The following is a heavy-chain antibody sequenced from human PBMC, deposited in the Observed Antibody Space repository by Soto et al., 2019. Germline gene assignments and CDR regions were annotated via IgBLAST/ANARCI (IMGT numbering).Heavy chain of an antibody. J-gene: IGHJ4*02. Sequence: SETLSLTCTVSGGSISSYYWSWIRQPPGKGLEWIGYIYYGGSTYYNPSLKSRVTISVDTSKNQFSLKLSSVTVADTAVYYCARDRDGSGWYYFELWGQGTLVTVSS. D-gene: IGHD6-19*01. CDR1: GGSISSYY. CDR3: ARDRDGSGWYYFEL. CDR2: IYYGGST. V-gene: IGHV4-59*12.